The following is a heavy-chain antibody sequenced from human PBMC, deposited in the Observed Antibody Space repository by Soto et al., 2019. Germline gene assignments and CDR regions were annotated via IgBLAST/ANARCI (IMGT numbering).Heavy chain of an antibody. CDR1: GYTFTNYG. D-gene: IGHD4-17*01. Sequence: ASVKVSCKASGYTFTNYGFTWVRQAPGQGLEWLGWISTYNGNTKYAQKVQGRLTMTTDTSTSTSNMELTSLRSDDTALYYCARTTVTASYYYMDVWGKGSTVTVSS. CDR2: ISTYNGNT. V-gene: IGHV1-18*01. CDR3: ARTTVTASYYYMDV. J-gene: IGHJ6*03.